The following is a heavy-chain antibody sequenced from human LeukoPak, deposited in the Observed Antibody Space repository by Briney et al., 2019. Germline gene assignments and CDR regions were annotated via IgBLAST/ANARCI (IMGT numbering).Heavy chain of an antibody. CDR3: GRLPKDIVVVVAATH. Sequence: GESLKISCKGSGYSFTSYWIGWVRQMPGKGLEWMGIIYPGDSDTRYSPSFQGQVTISADRSISTAYLQWSSLTASDTAMYYCGRLPKDIVVVVAATHWGQGTLVTVSS. J-gene: IGHJ4*02. CDR1: GYSFTSYW. D-gene: IGHD2-15*01. V-gene: IGHV5-51*01. CDR2: IYPGDSDT.